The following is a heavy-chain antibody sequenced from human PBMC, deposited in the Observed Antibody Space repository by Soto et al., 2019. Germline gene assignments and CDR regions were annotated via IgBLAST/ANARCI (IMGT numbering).Heavy chain of an antibody. V-gene: IGHV5-51*01. CDR3: ARRASGWYGYYYGMDV. CDR1: GYSFTSYW. J-gene: IGHJ6*02. D-gene: IGHD6-19*01. CDR2: IYPGDSDT. Sequence: PGESLKISCNGSGYSFTSYWIGWVRQMPGKGLEWMGIIYPGDSDTRYSPSFQGQVTISADKSISTAYLQWSSLKASDTAMYYCARRASGWYGYYYGMDVWGQGTTVTVSS.